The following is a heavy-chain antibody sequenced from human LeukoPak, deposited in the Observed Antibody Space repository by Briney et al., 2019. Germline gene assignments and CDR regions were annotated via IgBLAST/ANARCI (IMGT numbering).Heavy chain of an antibody. V-gene: IGHV4-61*02. J-gene: IGHJ3*02. CDR2: ILASGST. CDR1: GGSISSDSYL. Sequence: SETLSLTCTLSGGSISSDSYLRSWVRQPAGKGLEWIGRILASGSTNYNPSLRRRVSISVDKSKNKFSLDMMSVTAADTAVYYCAVRKLGYTLDIWGQGTMVTVSS. CDR3: AVRKLGYTLDI. D-gene: IGHD1-1*01.